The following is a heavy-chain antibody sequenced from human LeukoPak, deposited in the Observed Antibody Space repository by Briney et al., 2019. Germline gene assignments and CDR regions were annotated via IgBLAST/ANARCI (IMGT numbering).Heavy chain of an antibody. CDR1: GFIFSHHG. CDR3: ALRSIYYYYYYTDV. V-gene: IGHV3-23*01. D-gene: IGHD3-16*01. Sequence: GSLRLSCATSGFIFSHHGMNWVRQAPGKGLEWVSGIRADAVTTYYADSVKGRFTISRDNSKNTVYLQMNSLSAEDAAVYYCALRSIYYYYYYTDVWGKGTTVTVSS. J-gene: IGHJ6*03. CDR2: IRADAVTT.